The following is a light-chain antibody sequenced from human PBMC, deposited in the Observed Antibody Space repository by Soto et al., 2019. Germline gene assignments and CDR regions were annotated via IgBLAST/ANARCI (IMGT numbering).Light chain of an antibody. CDR3: QQYNNWPLT. J-gene: IGKJ4*01. CDR2: GAS. Sequence: EIVMTQSPATLSVSPGERATLSCRASQSVAGNLAWCQQKPGQAPRLLMYGASTRATGIPARFSGSGSGTEFTLTISSLQSEDFGVYYCQQYNNWPLTFGGGTKVEIK. CDR1: QSVAGN. V-gene: IGKV3-15*01.